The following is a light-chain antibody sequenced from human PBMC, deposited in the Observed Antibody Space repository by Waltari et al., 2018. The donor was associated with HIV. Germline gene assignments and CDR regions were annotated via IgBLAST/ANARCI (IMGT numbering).Light chain of an antibody. CDR2: NAS. V-gene: IGLV3-21*02. CDR3: HVWDRSSDHHV. J-gene: IGLJ1*01. CDR1: TIGSKR. Sequence: SYVLTQPPSVSVAPGQRARLTCGGHTIGSKRVNWYQQKAGQAPVLVVYNASDRPSGIPERFSGSNSGNTATLTISRVEAGDEADYYCHVWDRSSDHHVFGTGTKVTVL.